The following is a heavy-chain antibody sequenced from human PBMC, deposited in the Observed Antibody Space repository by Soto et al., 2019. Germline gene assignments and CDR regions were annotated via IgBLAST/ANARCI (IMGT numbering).Heavy chain of an antibody. V-gene: IGHV3-7*05. J-gene: IGHJ4*02. CDR2: IKEDGSEK. D-gene: IGHD1-26*01. CDR1: GFTFSSCW. Sequence: GGSLRLSCVASGFTFSSCWMTWVRQAPGRGLECVATIKEDGSEKYYVDSVKGRFTISRDNAKNSLYLQMDSLRVEDTAVYYCARWEYFDYWGQGTLVTVSS. CDR3: ARWEYFDY.